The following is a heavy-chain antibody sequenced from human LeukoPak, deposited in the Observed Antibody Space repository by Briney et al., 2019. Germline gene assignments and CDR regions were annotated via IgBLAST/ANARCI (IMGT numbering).Heavy chain of an antibody. J-gene: IGHJ4*02. CDR3: AKAYLWGSPTFPFDY. D-gene: IGHD3-16*01. CDR1: GFTFSSYA. V-gene: IGHV3-23*01. Sequence: PGGPLRLSCAASGFTFSSYAMSWVRQAPGKGLEWVSAISGSGGSTYYADSVKGRFTISRDNSKNTLYLQMNSLRAEDTAVYYCAKAYLWGSPTFPFDYWGQGTLVTVSS. CDR2: ISGSGGST.